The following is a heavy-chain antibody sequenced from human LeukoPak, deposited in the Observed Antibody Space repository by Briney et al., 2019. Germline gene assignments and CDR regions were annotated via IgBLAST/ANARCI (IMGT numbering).Heavy chain of an antibody. CDR1: GFTFSSYG. CDR2: IRYDGSNK. CDR3: AKVGSSGSYPYYYYYKDV. J-gene: IGHJ6*03. V-gene: IGHV3-30*02. D-gene: IGHD3-10*01. Sequence: GGSLRLSCAASGFTFSSYGMHWVRQAPGKGLEWVAFIRYDGSNKYYADSVKGRFTISRDNSKNTLYLQMNSLRAEDTAVYYCAKVGSSGSYPYYYYYKDVWGKGTTVTVSS.